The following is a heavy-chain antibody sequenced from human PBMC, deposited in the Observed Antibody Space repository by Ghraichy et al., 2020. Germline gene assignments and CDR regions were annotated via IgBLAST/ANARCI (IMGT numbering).Heavy chain of an antibody. CDR2: IYSSGTT. J-gene: IGHJ6*03. CDR1: GGSISSSTFY. V-gene: IGHV4-39*02. D-gene: IGHD3-3*01. CDR3: GRFYDFWSGYPYYMDV. Sequence: SETLSLTCTVSGGSISSSTFYGGWIRQPPGKGLEWLGTIYSSGTTYYTPSLKSRVTISVDTSKNLFSLRLRSVTAADTAVYYCGRFYDFWSGYPYYMDVWGIGSTVTVSS.